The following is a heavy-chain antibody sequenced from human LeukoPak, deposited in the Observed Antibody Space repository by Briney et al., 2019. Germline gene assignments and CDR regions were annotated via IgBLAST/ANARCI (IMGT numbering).Heavy chain of an antibody. CDR3: ARFLGSGWYGVDY. J-gene: IGHJ4*02. V-gene: IGHV4-34*01. CDR1: GGSFSGYY. CDR2: INHSGST. D-gene: IGHD6-19*01. Sequence: PSETLSLTCAVYGGSFSGYYWSWIRQPPGKGLEWIGEINHSGSTNYNPSLKSRVTISVDTSKNQFSQKLSSVTAADTAVYYCARFLGSGWYGVDYWGQGTLVTVSS.